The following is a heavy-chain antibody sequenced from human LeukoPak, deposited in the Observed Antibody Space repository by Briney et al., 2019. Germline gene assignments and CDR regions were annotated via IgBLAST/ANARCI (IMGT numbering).Heavy chain of an antibody. V-gene: IGHV1-46*01. J-gene: IGHJ3*02. CDR2: INPSGGST. D-gene: IGHD3-22*01. CDR1: GYTFTSYY. CDR3: ARVATMIVVVTGHDAFDI. Sequence: ASVKASCKASGYTFTSYYMHWVRQAPGQGLEWMGIINPSGGSTSYAQRFQGRVTMTRDTSTSTVYMELSSLRSEDTAVYYCARVATMIVVVTGHDAFDIWGQGTMVTVSS.